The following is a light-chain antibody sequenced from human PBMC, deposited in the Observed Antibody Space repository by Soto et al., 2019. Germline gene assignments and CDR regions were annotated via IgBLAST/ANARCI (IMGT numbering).Light chain of an antibody. CDR3: QQYNSYSPA. CDR1: QSISSW. V-gene: IGKV1-5*01. J-gene: IGKJ1*01. Sequence: DIQMTQSPSTLSASLVYRVTITCRASQSISSWLAWYRQRPGKAPKLLIYDASSLQSGVPSRFSGSGSGTEFTLTISSLQPDDFATYYCQQYNSYSPAFGQGTKVDIK. CDR2: DAS.